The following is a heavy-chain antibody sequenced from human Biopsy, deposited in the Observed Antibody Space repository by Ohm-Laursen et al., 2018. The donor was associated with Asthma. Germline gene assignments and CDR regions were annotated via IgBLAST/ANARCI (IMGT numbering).Heavy chain of an antibody. J-gene: IGHJ3*01. CDR2: VNTGNGDT. D-gene: IGHD3-9*01. CDR3: ARTYYDFLTGQVKDVFGV. V-gene: IGHV1-3*04. CDR1: GYNFISFA. Sequence: GASVKASCKASGYNFISFAIHWVRQAPGQRLEWMGWVNTGNGDTKYSQKFQGRVTITRDTSASTAYMELRSLRSEGTATYYCARTYYDFLTGQVKDVFGVWGQGTMVTVSS.